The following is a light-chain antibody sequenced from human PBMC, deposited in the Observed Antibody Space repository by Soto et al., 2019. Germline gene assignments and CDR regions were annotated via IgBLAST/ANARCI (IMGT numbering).Light chain of an antibody. V-gene: IGKV3-20*01. J-gene: IGKJ4*01. CDR1: QSVISTY. CDR2: GAS. Sequence: EIVLTQSPGTLSLSPGERATLSCRASQSVISTYLAWYQQKPGQAPRLLIYGASNRATGITDRCTGSGSGTDFALTISRLEPEDLAVYYCQQYGSSPLTFGGGTKVEIK. CDR3: QQYGSSPLT.